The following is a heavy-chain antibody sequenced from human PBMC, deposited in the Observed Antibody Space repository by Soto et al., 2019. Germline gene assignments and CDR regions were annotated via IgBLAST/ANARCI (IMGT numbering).Heavy chain of an antibody. Sequence: GSLRLSCAASGFTFSSYGMHWVRQAPGKGLEWVAVIWYDGSNKYYADSVKGRFTISRDNSKNTLYLQMNSLRAEDTAVYYCAKDSCSGGSCYSVDYWGQGTLVTVSS. CDR3: AKDSCSGGSCYSVDY. CDR1: GFTFSSYG. CDR2: IWYDGSNK. V-gene: IGHV3-33*06. D-gene: IGHD2-15*01. J-gene: IGHJ4*02.